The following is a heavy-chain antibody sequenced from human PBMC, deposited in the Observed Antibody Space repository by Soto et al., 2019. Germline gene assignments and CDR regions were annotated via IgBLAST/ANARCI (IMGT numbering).Heavy chain of an antibody. Sequence: QVQLVQSGAEVKQPGASVKVSCKASGYSFSGYGIHWVRQAPGQRPEWMGWISAGNGITKFSQQFQGRVAAIRDIAASTAYMELRSVTAEDTAVYYCARGSSSWSLGTGPYYGMDVWGQGTTVFVSS. J-gene: IGHJ6*02. D-gene: IGHD2-2*01. CDR3: ARGSSSWSLGTGPYYGMDV. V-gene: IGHV1-3*01. CDR1: GYSFSGYG. CDR2: ISAGNGIT.